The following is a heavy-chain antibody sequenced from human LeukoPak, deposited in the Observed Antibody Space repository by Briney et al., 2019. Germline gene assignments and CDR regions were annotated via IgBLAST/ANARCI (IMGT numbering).Heavy chain of an antibody. J-gene: IGHJ5*02. V-gene: IGHV3-15*07. CDR1: GFSFSNAW. CDR2: IYSKTNGGTT. Sequence: PGGSLRLSCVASGFSFSNAWMNWVRQAPGKGLEWVGRIYSKTNGGTTEYAVPVKGRFTISRDDSKSTLYLQMNSLRAEDTAVYYCAKSYDSTSFDPWGQGTLVTVSS. D-gene: IGHD3-22*01. CDR3: AKSYDSTSFDP.